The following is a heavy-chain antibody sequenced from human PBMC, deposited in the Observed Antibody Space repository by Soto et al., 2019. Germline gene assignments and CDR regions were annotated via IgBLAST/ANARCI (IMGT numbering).Heavy chain of an antibody. J-gene: IGHJ4*02. D-gene: IGHD2-8*01. V-gene: IGHV3-74*01. CDR1: GFTSSSYW. CDR2: INRDGSRT. CDR3: ARGFNVYYYVDY. Sequence: EVQLVESGGNLLQPGGSLRLSCAASGFTSSSYWMHWVRQAPGKGLVWVSRINRDGSRTDYEDSVKGRFAVSRDNDKNTVLLQMNSLRADDTAVYYCARGFNVYYYVDYWGQGTLVTVSS.